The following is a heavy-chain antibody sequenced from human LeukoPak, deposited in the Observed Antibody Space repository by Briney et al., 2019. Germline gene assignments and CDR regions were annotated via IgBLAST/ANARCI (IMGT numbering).Heavy chain of an antibody. V-gene: IGHV3-23*01. D-gene: IGHD3-22*01. CDR2: ISGSGGST. Sequence: GGSLRLSCAASGFTFTSYAMTWVRQAPGKGLEWVSTISGSGGSTYYADSVKGRFTISKDNSKNTLYLQMNSLRAEDTAVYYCARDGDYYDSSGHFDYWGQGTLVTVSS. CDR1: GFTFTSYA. J-gene: IGHJ4*02. CDR3: ARDGDYYDSSGHFDY.